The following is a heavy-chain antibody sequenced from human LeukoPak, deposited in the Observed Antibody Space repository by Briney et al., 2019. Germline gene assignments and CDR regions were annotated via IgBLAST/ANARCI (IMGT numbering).Heavy chain of an antibody. CDR2: IYTSGST. CDR3: ARQYYDFWSGYYPHYYFDY. Sequence: SQTLSLTCTVSGGSISSGSYFWSWIRQPAGKGLEWIGRIYTSGSTNYNPSLKSRVTISVDTSKNQFSLKLSSVTAADTAVYYCARQYYDFWSGYYPHYYFDYWGQGTLVTVSS. D-gene: IGHD3-3*01. V-gene: IGHV4-61*02. J-gene: IGHJ4*02. CDR1: GGSISSGSYF.